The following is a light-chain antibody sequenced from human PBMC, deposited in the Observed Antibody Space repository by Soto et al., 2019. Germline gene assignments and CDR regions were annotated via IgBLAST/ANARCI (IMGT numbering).Light chain of an antibody. CDR2: GSD. J-gene: IGLJ1*01. CDR1: GSNIGAGYG. Sequence: QSVLTQPPSVPGAPLQTVTISCTGSGSNIGAGYGVQWYQQLPGTAPRLLIYGSDDRPSGVPDRFSASVSGNSASLAITGLQTEHEPVYYCQSYDSNLSEVFGPGTKVTVL. CDR3: QSYDSNLSEV. V-gene: IGLV1-40*01.